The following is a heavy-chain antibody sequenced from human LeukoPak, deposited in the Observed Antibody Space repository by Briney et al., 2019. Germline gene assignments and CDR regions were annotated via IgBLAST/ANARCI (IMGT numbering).Heavy chain of an antibody. CDR3: ARHWGGNSWYSMDV. J-gene: IGHJ6*04. CDR2: IYPCDSDA. CDR1: GYSFTSYW. D-gene: IGHD6-13*01. V-gene: IGHV5-51*01. Sequence: GESLKISCKGSGYSFTSYWIGWVRQMPGNGPEWVGIIYPCDSDARYSPSFQGQVTISADKSISTPYLQWSSLKASDTAMYCARHWGGNSWYSMDVWGKGTTVTISS.